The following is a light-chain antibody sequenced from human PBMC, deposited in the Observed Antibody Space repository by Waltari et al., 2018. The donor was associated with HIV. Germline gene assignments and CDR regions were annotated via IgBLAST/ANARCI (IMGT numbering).Light chain of an antibody. Sequence: SAVTQPASVSGPPGQSTTISCTGTTSDFGHYNFVSWSQQHPGKPPKRMLYEVSNRPSGVSDRFSGSKSGNTASLTISGLQAEDEADYYCGSYTSSSTVVFGGGTKLTVL. CDR1: TSDFGHYNF. CDR2: EVS. V-gene: IGLV2-14*01. J-gene: IGLJ3*02. CDR3: GSYTSSSTVV.